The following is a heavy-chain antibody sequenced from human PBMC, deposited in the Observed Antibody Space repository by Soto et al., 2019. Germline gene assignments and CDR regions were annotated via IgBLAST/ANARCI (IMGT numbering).Heavy chain of an antibody. V-gene: IGHV1-69*13. CDR1: GGTFNTHA. J-gene: IGHJ6*02. CDR2: IVPIYGIP. Sequence: SVKVSCKASGGTFNTHAISWVRQAPGHGFEWMGGIVPIYGIPSHAQKFQGRVTITADEPTTTVYMELSSLRSDDTAVYYCARGPNWNARYYYYGMDVWGQGTTVTVSS. D-gene: IGHD1-1*01. CDR3: ARGPNWNARYYYYGMDV.